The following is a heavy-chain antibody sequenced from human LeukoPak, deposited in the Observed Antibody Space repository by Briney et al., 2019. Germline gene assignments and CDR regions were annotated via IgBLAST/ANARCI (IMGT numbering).Heavy chain of an antibody. V-gene: IGHV4-34*01. Sequence: SDTLSLTCAVYGGSFSGYYWSWIRQPPGKGLEWIGEINHSGSTNYNPSLKSRVTISVDTSKNQFSLKLSSVTAADTAVYYCARAWATDYFDYWGQGTLVTVSS. CDR2: INHSGST. CDR3: ARAWATDYFDY. CDR1: GGSFSGYY. J-gene: IGHJ4*02.